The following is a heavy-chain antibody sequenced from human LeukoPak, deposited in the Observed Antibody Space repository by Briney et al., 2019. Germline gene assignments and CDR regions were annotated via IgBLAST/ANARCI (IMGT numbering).Heavy chain of an antibody. J-gene: IGHJ5*02. Sequence: GGSLRLSCAASGFAFSSYAMSCVRQAPGKGLEWVSSISGSGGSTYYADSVKGRFTISRDNSKNTLYLQMNSLRAEDTAVYYCAKRGYSGYDYGWFDPWGQGTLVTVSS. D-gene: IGHD5-12*01. CDR3: AKRGYSGYDYGWFDP. CDR2: ISGSGGST. CDR1: GFAFSSYA. V-gene: IGHV3-23*01.